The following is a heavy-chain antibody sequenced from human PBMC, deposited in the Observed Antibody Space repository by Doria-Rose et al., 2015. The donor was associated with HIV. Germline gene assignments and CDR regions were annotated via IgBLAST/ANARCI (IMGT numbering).Heavy chain of an antibody. CDR2: TYYTGTS. Sequence: PVLVKPSETLSLTCLLSGASVSSRGYYWNWIRQVPGKGLESLGYTYYTGTSDYSPFLKSRLNMAVDTSKNQFSLKLSFVTVADTAVYYCARMGSYRELDYWGQGALVSVSA. J-gene: IGHJ4*02. CDR3: ARMGSYRELDY. D-gene: IGHD3-3*01. CDR1: GASVSSRGYY. V-gene: IGHV4-31*03.